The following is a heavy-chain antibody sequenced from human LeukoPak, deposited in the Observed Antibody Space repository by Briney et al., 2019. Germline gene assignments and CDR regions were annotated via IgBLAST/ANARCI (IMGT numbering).Heavy chain of an antibody. V-gene: IGHV1-18*01. D-gene: IGHD1-26*01. J-gene: IGHJ3*02. CDR1: GYTFTNYG. Sequence: GASVKVSCKASGYTFTNYGISWVRQAPGQGLEWVAWISTYNGNTKNAPRLQGRVTMTTDTSTSTAYMELRSLRSDDTAVYYCARPSGSYGDAFDIWGQGTMVTVSS. CDR3: ARPSGSYGDAFDI. CDR2: ISTYNGNT.